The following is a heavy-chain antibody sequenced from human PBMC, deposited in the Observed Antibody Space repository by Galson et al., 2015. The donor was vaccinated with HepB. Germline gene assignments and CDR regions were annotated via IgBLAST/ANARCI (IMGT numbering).Heavy chain of an antibody. CDR2: ISSSSSYI. Sequence: SLRLSCAASGFTFSSYSMNWVRQAPGKGLEWVSSISSSSSYIYYADSVKGRFTISRDNAKNSLYLQMNSLRAEDTAVYYCARRRSRGRLGYCSGGSCCQFDYWGQGTLVTVSS. CDR3: ARRRSRGRLGYCSGGSCCQFDY. CDR1: GFTFSSYS. J-gene: IGHJ4*02. V-gene: IGHV3-21*01. D-gene: IGHD2-15*01.